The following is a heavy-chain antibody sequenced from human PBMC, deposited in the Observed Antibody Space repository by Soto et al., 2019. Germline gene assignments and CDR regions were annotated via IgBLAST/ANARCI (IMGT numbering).Heavy chain of an antibody. CDR1: GFTFSSYW. CDR2: IKQDGSEK. Sequence: PGGSLRLSCAASGFTFSSYWMSWVRQAPGKGLEWVANIKQDGSEKYYVDSVKGRLTISRDNAKNSLYLQMNSLRAEDTAVYYCARVQRYYDFWSEHRDYYYYGMDVWGQGTTVTVSS. D-gene: IGHD3-3*01. V-gene: IGHV3-7*05. CDR3: ARVQRYYDFWSEHRDYYYYGMDV. J-gene: IGHJ6*02.